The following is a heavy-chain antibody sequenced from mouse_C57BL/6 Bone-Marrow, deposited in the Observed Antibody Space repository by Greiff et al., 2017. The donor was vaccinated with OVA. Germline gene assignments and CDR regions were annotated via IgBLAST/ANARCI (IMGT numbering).Heavy chain of an antibody. V-gene: IGHV1-53*01. Sequence: QVQLQQPGAELVKPGASVKLSCKASGYTFTSYWMHWVKQRPGQGLEWIGNINPSNGGTNYNEKFKSKATLTVDKSSSTAYMQLSSLTSEDSAVYYCARSDGYYVYFDYWGQGTTLTVSS. CDR2: INPSNGGT. J-gene: IGHJ2*01. D-gene: IGHD2-3*01. CDR3: ARSDGYYVYFDY. CDR1: GYTFTSYW.